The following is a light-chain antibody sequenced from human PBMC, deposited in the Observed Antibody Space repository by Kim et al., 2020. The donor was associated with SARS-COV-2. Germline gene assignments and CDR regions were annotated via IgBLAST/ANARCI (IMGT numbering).Light chain of an antibody. CDR3: ASWDVSLKAYV. J-gene: IGLJ1*01. CDR2: SDN. V-gene: IGLV1-44*01. Sequence: ELTQPPSASATPGQRVTISCSGSSSNIGSNNVNWYQQLPGTAPKLLIHSDNQWPSGVPDRFSGSKSGTSASLAISGLQSEDEADYYCASWDVSLKAYVFGTGTKVTVL. CDR1: SSNIGSNN.